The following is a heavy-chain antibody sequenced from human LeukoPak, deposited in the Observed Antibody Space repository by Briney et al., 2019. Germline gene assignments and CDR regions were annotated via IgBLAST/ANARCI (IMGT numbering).Heavy chain of an antibody. CDR2: IYSGGST. D-gene: IGHD2-15*01. CDR1: GFTVSSNY. Sequence: PGGSLRLSCAASGFTVSSNYMSWVRQAPGKGLEWVSVIYSGGSTYYADSVKGRFTISRDNSKNTLYLQMNSLRAEDTAVYYCASTEYCSGGSCYSRYFQHWGQGTLVTVSS. J-gene: IGHJ1*01. V-gene: IGHV3-53*01. CDR3: ASTEYCSGGSCYSRYFQH.